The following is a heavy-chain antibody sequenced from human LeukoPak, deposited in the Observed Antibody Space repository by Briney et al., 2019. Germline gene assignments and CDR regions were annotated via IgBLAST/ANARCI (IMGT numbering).Heavy chain of an antibody. V-gene: IGHV3-23*01. J-gene: IGHJ4*02. CDR1: GFIVSSYY. Sequence: GGSLRLSCAASGFIVSSYYMSWVRQAPGKGLEWVSTITTSDGNTYYADSVKGRFTVSRDNSKNTLYLQMNSLRAEDTAVYYCAKDGGLWVSAHWGDSWGRGTLVTVSS. CDR2: ITTSDGNT. CDR3: AKDGGLWVSAHWGDS. D-gene: IGHD7-27*01.